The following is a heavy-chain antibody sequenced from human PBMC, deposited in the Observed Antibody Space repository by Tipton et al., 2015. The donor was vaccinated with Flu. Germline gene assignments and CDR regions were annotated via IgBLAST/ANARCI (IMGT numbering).Heavy chain of an antibody. V-gene: IGHV4-39*01. CDR2: IYYTGST. CDR1: RGSISSSSYY. CDR3: ATRPARTVTVDN. Sequence: TLSLTCTDSRGSISSSSYYWGWIRQSPGKGLEWIASIYYTGSTYYNPSFKSRVTMSLDTSMNQFSLKLSSVTAADTAVYFCATRPARTVTVDNWGQGTLVTVSS. J-gene: IGHJ4*02. D-gene: IGHD4-11*01.